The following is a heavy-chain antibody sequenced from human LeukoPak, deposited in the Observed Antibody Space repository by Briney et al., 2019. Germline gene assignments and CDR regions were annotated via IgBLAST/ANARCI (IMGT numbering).Heavy chain of an antibody. CDR1: GGTFSSYA. V-gene: IGHV1-69*13. CDR2: VIPIFGTA. J-gene: IGHJ4*02. CDR3: ARDLYYYDSSGYLL. D-gene: IGHD3-22*01. Sequence: VKVSCKASGGTFSSYAISWVRQAPGQGLEWMGGVIPIFGTANYTQKFQGRVTITADKSTSTAYMELSSLRSEDTAVYYCARDLYYYDSSGYLLWGQGTLVTVSS.